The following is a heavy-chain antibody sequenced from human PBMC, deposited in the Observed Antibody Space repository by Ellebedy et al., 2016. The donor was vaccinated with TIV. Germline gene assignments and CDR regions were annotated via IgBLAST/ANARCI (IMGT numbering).Heavy chain of an antibody. CDR3: ARESRRSRGAFDI. V-gene: IGHV3-53*01. CDR2: IYSGGST. CDR1: GFTFSNYG. D-gene: IGHD6-6*01. Sequence: GESLKISXAASGFTFSNYGMHWVRQAPGKGLEWVSLIYSGGSTYYADSVKGRFTISRDNSKNTLFLQMSSLRAEDTAVYYCARESRRSRGAFDIWGQGTMVTVSS. J-gene: IGHJ3*02.